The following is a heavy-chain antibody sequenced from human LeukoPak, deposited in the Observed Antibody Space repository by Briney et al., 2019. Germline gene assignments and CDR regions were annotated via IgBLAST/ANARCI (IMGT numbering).Heavy chain of an antibody. V-gene: IGHV3-23*01. D-gene: IGHD6-13*01. CDR1: GFTFSSYA. J-gene: IGHJ4*02. CDR3: AKEGYSSRWNADFDY. CDR2: ISGNGRTT. Sequence: GGSLRLSCAASGFTFSSYAMSWVRQALGKGLEWVSAISGNGRTTYYAESVKGRFTISRDNSKNTLYLQMNSLRAEDTAVYYCAKEGYSSRWNADFDYWGQGTLVTVSS.